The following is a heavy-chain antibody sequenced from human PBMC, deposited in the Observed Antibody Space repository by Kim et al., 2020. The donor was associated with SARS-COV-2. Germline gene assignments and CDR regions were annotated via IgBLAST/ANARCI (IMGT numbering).Heavy chain of an antibody. Sequence: ASVKVSCKASGYTFTSYGISWVRQAPGQGLEWMGWISAYNGNTNYAQKLQGRVTMTTDTSTSTAYMELRSLRSDDTAVYYCARDGYSKPYYYYYGMDVRGQATTLTHSS. V-gene: IGHV1-18*01. CDR1: GYTFTSYG. D-gene: IGHD4-4*01. J-gene: IGHJ6*01. CDR2: ISAYNGNT. CDR3: ARDGYSKPYYYYYGMDV.